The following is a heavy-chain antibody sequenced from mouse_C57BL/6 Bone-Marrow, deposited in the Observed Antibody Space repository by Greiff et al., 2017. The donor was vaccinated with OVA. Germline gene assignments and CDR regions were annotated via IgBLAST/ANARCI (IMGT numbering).Heavy chain of an antibody. CDR1: GYTFTSYG. D-gene: IGHD4-1*01. CDR3: ERDETGRGDY. J-gene: IGHJ4*01. Sequence: EVQRVESGAELVRPGSSVKMSCKTSGYTFTSYGINWVKQRPGQGLEWIGYIYIGNGYTEDNETFKGKATLTSDPSSSTAYMQRSRLTSEDTASYFCERDETGRGDYWGQGTSVTVSS. CDR2: IYIGNGYT. V-gene: IGHV1-58*01.